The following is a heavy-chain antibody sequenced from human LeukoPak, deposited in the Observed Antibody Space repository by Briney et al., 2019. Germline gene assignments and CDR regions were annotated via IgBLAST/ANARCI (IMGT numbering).Heavy chain of an antibody. CDR2: ISVINSGNT. CDR3: SREFPFCGADCFSGVFDI. CDR1: GYTFSSYG. D-gene: IGHD2-21*02. J-gene: IGHJ3*02. Sequence: ASVKVSCKASGYTFSSYGINWVRQAPGQGLEWMGWISVINSGNTRYAQNFQGRLTMTTDTSTTTVYMELRSLRSDDTAVYYCSREFPFCGADCFSGVFDIWGQGTMVTVS. V-gene: IGHV1-18*01.